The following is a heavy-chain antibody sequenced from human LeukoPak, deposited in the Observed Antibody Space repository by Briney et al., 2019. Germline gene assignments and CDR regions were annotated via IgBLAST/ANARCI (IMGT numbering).Heavy chain of an antibody. J-gene: IGHJ4*02. CDR2: INHSGST. CDR3: ARGLGLWFGEKNAIDY. D-gene: IGHD3-10*01. V-gene: IGHV4-34*01. CDR1: GFTFSSFA. Sequence: GSLRLSCAASGFTFSSFALSWVRQAPGKGPEWSGEINHSGSTNYNPSLKSRVTISVDTSKNQFSLKLSSVTAADTAVYYCARGLGLWFGEKNAIDYWGQGTLVTVSS.